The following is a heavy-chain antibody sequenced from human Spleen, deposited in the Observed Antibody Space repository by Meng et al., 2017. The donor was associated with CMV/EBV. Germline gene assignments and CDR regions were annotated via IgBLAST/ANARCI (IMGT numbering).Heavy chain of an antibody. CDR2: ISAYNHNT. J-gene: IGHJ6*02. Sequence: ASVKVSCKASGYTFTTYGISWVRQAPGQGLEWMGWISAYNHNTHYAQNFQGRVTMTTDTSTTTAYMELRSLTSDDTAVYYCARVVRGVITPPYYYYYGMDVWGQGTTVTVSS. V-gene: IGHV1-18*01. D-gene: IGHD3-10*01. CDR1: GYTFTTYG. CDR3: ARVVRGVITPPYYYYYGMDV.